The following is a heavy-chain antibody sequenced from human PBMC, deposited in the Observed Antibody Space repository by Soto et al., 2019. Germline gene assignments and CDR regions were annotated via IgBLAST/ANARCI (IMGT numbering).Heavy chain of an antibody. D-gene: IGHD3-10*01. Sequence: SETLSLTCTVSGGSISSDYWSWIRQPPGKGLEWIGYIYYSGSTNYNPSLKSRVTISVDTSKNQFSLKLSSVTAADTAVYYCARRYGSGSGYYFDYWGQGTLVTVS. CDR3: ARRYGSGSGYYFDY. CDR1: GGSISSDY. J-gene: IGHJ4*02. V-gene: IGHV4-59*08. CDR2: IYYSGST.